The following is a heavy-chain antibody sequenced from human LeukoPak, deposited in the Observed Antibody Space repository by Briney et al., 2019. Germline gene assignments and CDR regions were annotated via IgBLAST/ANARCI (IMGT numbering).Heavy chain of an antibody. CDR3: ARDNDYSNYNPFDY. CDR2: IYHSGST. J-gene: IGHJ4*02. D-gene: IGHD4-11*01. CDR1: GGSISSSNW. Sequence: PSGTLSLTCAVSGGSISSSNWWSWVRQPPGKGLEWIGEIYHSGSTNYNPSLKSRVTISVDTSKNQFSLKLSSVTAADTAVYYCARDNDYSNYNPFDYWGQGTLVTVSS. V-gene: IGHV4-4*02.